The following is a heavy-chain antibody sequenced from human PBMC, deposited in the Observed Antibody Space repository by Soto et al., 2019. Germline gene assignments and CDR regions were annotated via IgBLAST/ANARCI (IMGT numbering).Heavy chain of an antibody. J-gene: IGHJ4*02. CDR2: ISGTGGST. D-gene: IGHD3-9*01. V-gene: IGHV3-23*01. Sequence: EVQLLESGGGLVQPGGSLRLSCAASGFSFSSYAMSWVRQAPGKGLEWVSHISGTGGSTYYADSVKGRFTISRDNSKNTLYLQMNSLRAEDTAVYYRAKGSYDFLTGWGQGTLVTVSS. CDR1: GFSFSSYA. CDR3: AKGSYDFLTG.